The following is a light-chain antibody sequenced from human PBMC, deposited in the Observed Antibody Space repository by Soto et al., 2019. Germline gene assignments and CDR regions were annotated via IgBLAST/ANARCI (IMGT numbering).Light chain of an antibody. CDR1: SSAVGAYNF. CDR3: SSYTTTATRL. J-gene: IGLJ2*01. V-gene: IGLV2-14*03. CDR2: DVN. Sequence: QSVLTQAASVSGSPGQSITISFPGTSSAVGAYNFVSWYQHHPGKAPQLIIYDVNNRPSGVSDRFSGSKSGNTASLTISGLQAEDEADYYCSSYTTTATRLFGGGTKVTVL.